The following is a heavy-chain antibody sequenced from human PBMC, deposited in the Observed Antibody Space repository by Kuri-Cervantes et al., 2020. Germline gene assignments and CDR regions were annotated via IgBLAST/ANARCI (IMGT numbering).Heavy chain of an antibody. J-gene: IGHJ4*02. D-gene: IGHD3-10*01. CDR3: AREGLWMARGSYYTSGY. Sequence: GGSLRLSCAASGFTFSSYSMNWVRQAPGKGLEWVSSISSSSSSYIYYADSVKGRFTISRDNAKNSLYLQMNSLRAEDTAVYYCAREGLWMARGSYYTSGYWGQGTLVTVSS. CDR2: ISSSSSSYI. CDR1: GFTFSSYS. V-gene: IGHV3-21*01.